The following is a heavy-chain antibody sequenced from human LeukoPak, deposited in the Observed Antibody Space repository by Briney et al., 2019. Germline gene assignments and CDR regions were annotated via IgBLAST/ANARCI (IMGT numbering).Heavy chain of an antibody. CDR3: ARLDSLAHTFDY. CDR2: IKQDGSEK. J-gene: IGHJ4*02. CDR1: GFTFSSYW. D-gene: IGHD2-2*03. V-gene: IGHV3-7*03. Sequence: GGSLRLSCAASGFTFSSYWMSWVRQAPGKGLEWVANIKQDGSEKYYVDAVKSRFTISRDNAKNSLYLQMSSLSAAEKAVSYCARLDSLAHTFDYWGQGTLVTVSS.